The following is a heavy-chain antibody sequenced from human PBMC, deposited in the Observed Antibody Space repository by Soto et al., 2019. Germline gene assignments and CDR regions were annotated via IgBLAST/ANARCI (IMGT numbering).Heavy chain of an antibody. CDR3: AKDRGSTWSVYYFDY. D-gene: IGHD6-13*01. CDR1: GFTFSTNA. J-gene: IGHJ4*02. V-gene: IGHV3-23*01. Sequence: EVQLLESGGGLVQSGGSLRLSCAASGFTFSTNAMTGVRQAPGKGLEWVSSISSGGGVTYYTDSVKGRFTISRDNSRNTLYLQMNSLRAEDTAVYYCAKDRGSTWSVYYFDYWGQGTLVTVSS. CDR2: ISSGGGVT.